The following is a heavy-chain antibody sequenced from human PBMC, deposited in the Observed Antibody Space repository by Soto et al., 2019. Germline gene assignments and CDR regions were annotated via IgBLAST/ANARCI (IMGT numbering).Heavy chain of an antibody. D-gene: IGHD6-13*01. Sequence: GGSLRLSCAASGFTFSSYAMSWVRQAPGKGLEWVSAISGSGGSTYYADSVKGRFTISRDNSKNTLYLQMNSLRAEDTAVYYCAKDKHSSSWYGYFQHWGQGTLVTVSS. CDR3: AKDKHSSSWYGYFQH. CDR2: ISGSGGST. V-gene: IGHV3-23*01. CDR1: GFTFSSYA. J-gene: IGHJ1*01.